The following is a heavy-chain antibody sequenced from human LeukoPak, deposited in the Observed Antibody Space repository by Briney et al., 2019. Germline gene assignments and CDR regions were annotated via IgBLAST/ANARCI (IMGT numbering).Heavy chain of an antibody. Sequence: GGSLRLSCAASGFTLSRYDMHWVRQATGKGLEWVSGIGAAGDTCYPDSVKGRFTISREHAKNALYLQMNTLRVGDTAVYYCARVDSNGLSDWGQGTLVTVSS. CDR1: GFTLSRYD. CDR3: ARVDSNGLSD. J-gene: IGHJ4*02. CDR2: IGAAGDT. V-gene: IGHV3-13*04. D-gene: IGHD3-22*01.